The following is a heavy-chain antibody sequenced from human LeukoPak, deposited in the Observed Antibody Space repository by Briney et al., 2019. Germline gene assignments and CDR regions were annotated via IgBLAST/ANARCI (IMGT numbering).Heavy chain of an antibody. CDR1: GFTVSSSY. V-gene: IGHV3-66*02. CDR2: IYSGGST. CDR3: ARGENYDFWSGYSGIDY. Sequence: PGGSLRLSCAVSGFTVSSSYMSWVRQAPGKGLKWVSVIYSGGSTYYADSVKGRFIISRDNSKNTLYLQVNSLRAEDTAVYYCARGENYDFWSGYSGIDYWGQGTLVTVSS. D-gene: IGHD3-3*01. J-gene: IGHJ4*02.